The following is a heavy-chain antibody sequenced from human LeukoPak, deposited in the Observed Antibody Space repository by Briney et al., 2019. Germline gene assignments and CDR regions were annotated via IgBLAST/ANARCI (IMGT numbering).Heavy chain of an antibody. CDR3: ARLGIAAAENYFDY. CDR1: GYTFTSYG. Sequence: GSSVTVSCKASGYTFTSYGISWVRQAPAQGLEGMGWISAYNGNTNYAQKLQGRVTMTTDTSTSTAYMELRSLRSDDTAVYYCARLGIAAAENYFDYWGQGTLVTVSS. V-gene: IGHV1-18*04. J-gene: IGHJ4*02. CDR2: ISAYNGNT. D-gene: IGHD6-13*01.